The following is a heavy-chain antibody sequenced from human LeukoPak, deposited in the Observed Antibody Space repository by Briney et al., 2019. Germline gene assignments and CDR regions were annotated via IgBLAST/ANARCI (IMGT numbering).Heavy chain of an antibody. CDR2: ISYDGSNK. V-gene: IGHV3-30-3*01. D-gene: IGHD3-3*01. Sequence: GGSLRPSCAASGFTFSSYAMHWVRQAPGKGLEWVAVISYDGSNKYYADSVKGRFTISRDNSKNTLYLQMNSLRAEDTAVYYCARLPLHDFWSAPDYWGQGTLVTVSS. CDR3: ARLPLHDFWSAPDY. J-gene: IGHJ4*02. CDR1: GFTFSSYA.